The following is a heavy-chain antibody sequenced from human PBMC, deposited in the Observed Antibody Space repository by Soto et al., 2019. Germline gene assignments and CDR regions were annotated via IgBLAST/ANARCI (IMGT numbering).Heavy chain of an antibody. Sequence: EVQLVESGGGLVQPGGSLRLSCEASGFTFRKYDMHWVRQGTGKGLEWVSGISAAGDPDYADSVEGRFTISRENAQNSFFLQMNSLRVSDTAVYYCARTDRDFYGLDVWGQGTTVIVSS. CDR1: GFTFRKYD. CDR2: ISAAGDP. J-gene: IGHJ6*02. V-gene: IGHV3-13*05. CDR3: ARTDRDFYGLDV.